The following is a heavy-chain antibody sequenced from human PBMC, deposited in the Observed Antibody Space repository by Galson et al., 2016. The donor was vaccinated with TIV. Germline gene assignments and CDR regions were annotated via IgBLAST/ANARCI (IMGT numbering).Heavy chain of an antibody. V-gene: IGHV1-24*01. CDR3: ATDVSTQYFDTSGYSPLGF. J-gene: IGHJ4*02. Sequence: SVKVSCKVSGYTLAEVAMYWVRQAPGKGLEWMGGFDPEDGKTIYAQRFQGRVTMTEDTSTDTAYMELSSLRSEDTAVYYCATDVSTQYFDTSGYSPLGFWGQGTLVVVSS. CDR2: FDPEDGKT. CDR1: GYTLAEVA. D-gene: IGHD3-22*01.